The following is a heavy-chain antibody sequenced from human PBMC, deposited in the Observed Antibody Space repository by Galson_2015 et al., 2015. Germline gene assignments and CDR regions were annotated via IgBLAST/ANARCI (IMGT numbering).Heavy chain of an antibody. CDR2: IIAYNGYT. J-gene: IGHJ2*01. D-gene: IGHD3-10*01. CDR1: GYTFTSYG. V-gene: IGHV1-18*01. Sequence: SVKVSCKASGYTFTSYGISWVRQAPGQGLEWMGWIIAYNGYTNYAQKLQGRVTMTTDTSTSTAYMELGSLRSDDTAVYYCARVFTGEYFDLWGRGTLVTVSS. CDR3: ARVFTGEYFDL.